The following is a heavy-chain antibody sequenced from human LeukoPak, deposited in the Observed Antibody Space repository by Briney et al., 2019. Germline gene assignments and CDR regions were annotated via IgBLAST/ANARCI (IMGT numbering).Heavy chain of an antibody. CDR2: INAGNGNT. Sequence: GASVKVSCKASGYTFTSYAMHWVRQAPGQRLEWMGWINAGNGNTKYSQKFQGRVTITRDTSASTAYMELSSLRSEDTAVYYCARDRGFGEFLDPYFDYWAREPWSPSPQ. CDR1: GYTFTSYA. J-gene: IGHJ4*02. D-gene: IGHD3-10*01. CDR3: ARDRGFGEFLDPYFDY. V-gene: IGHV1-3*01.